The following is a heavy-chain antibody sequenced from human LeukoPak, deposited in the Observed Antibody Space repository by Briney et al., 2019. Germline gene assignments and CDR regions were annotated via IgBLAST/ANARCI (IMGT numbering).Heavy chain of an antibody. CDR2: INPNSGGT. J-gene: IGHJ5*02. CDR1: GYTFTGYY. Sequence: ASVKVSCKASGYTFTGYYMHWMRQAPGQGLEWMGWINPNSGGTIYAQKFQGRVTMTRDTSISTAYMELSSLRSDDTAIYYCARDRTDLRWLDPWGQGTLVTVSS. CDR3: ARDRTDLRWLDP. V-gene: IGHV1-2*02. D-gene: IGHD4-17*01.